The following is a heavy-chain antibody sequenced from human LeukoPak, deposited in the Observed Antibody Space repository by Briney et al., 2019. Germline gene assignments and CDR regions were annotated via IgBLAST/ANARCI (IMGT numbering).Heavy chain of an antibody. CDR2: FDPEDGET. J-gene: IGHJ4*02. D-gene: IGHD3-3*01. CDR3: ASLASFWSGTGEFDY. Sequence: ASVKVSCKVSGYTLTELSMHWVRQAPGKGLEWMGGFDPEDGETIYAQKFQGRVTMTEGTSTDTAYMELSSLRSEDTAVYYCASLASFWSGTGEFDYWGQGTLVTVSS. V-gene: IGHV1-24*01. CDR1: GYTLTELS.